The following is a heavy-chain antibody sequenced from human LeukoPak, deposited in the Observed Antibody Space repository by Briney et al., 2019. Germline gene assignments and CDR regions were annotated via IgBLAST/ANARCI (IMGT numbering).Heavy chain of an antibody. Sequence: ASETLSLTCTVSGGSISSYYWSWIRQPPGKGLEWIGYIYYSGSTNYNPSLKSRVTISVDTSKNQFSLKLSSVTAADTAVYYCARRLGDYSLTFDYWGQGTLVTVSS. CDR3: ARRLGDYSLTFDY. CDR1: GGSISSYY. D-gene: IGHD4-11*01. V-gene: IGHV4-59*08. J-gene: IGHJ4*02. CDR2: IYYSGST.